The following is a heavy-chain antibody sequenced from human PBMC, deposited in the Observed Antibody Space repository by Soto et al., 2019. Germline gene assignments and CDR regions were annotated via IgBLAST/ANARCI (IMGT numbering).Heavy chain of an antibody. V-gene: IGHV3-30-3*01. CDR2: ISYDGSNT. Sequence: QVQLVESGGGVVQPGRSLRLSCAVSGCTFSTYAMHWVRQAPGKGLEWVAVISYDGSNTYYADSVKGRFTISRDNMLYLQMNSLRAEDTAVYYCARDQGRSITCQLDYWGQGTLVTVSS. J-gene: IGHJ4*02. CDR3: ARDQGRSITCQLDY. CDR1: GCTFSTYA. D-gene: IGHD2-2*01.